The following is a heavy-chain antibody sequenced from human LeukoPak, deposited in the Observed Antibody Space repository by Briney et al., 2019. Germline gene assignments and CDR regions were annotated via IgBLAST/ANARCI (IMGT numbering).Heavy chain of an antibody. J-gene: IGHJ6*03. CDR3: ARCPKGVYYYYMGV. CDR1: GGSINNYY. V-gene: IGHV4-59*01. CDR2: TSYSGIT. Sequence: SETLSLTCTVSGGSINNYYWSWIRQPPGKGLEWIGYTSYSGITDYNPSLKSRVTISVDTSKKQFSLKLTSVTAADTAVYYCARCPKGVYYYYMGVWGKGTTVTVSS.